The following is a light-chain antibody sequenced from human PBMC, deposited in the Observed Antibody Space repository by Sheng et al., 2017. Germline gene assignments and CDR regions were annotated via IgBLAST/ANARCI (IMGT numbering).Light chain of an antibody. J-gene: IGKJ1*01. CDR3: QQYNNWPRT. V-gene: IGKV3-15*01. CDR2: AAS. Sequence: EIVMTQSPATLSVSPGERATLSCRANQSISSKLAWYQQKPGQAPGLLIYAASTRANGIPARFSGSGSETEFTLTISSLQSEDFAIYYCQQYNNWPRTFGQGPKVEI. CDR1: QSISSK.